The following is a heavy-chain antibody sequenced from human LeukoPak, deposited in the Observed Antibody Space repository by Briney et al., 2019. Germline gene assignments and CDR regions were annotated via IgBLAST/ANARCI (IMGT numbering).Heavy chain of an antibody. CDR3: ASRDSSGSFDY. CDR1: GGSISSYY. D-gene: IGHD3-22*01. Sequence: SETLSLTCTVSGGSISSYYWSWIRQPPGKGLEWIGYIYYRGSTHYNPSLKRRVTISVDTSKNQFSLKLSSVTAADTAVYYCASRDSSGSFDYWGQGTLVTVSS. V-gene: IGHV4-59*01. J-gene: IGHJ4*02. CDR2: IYYRGST.